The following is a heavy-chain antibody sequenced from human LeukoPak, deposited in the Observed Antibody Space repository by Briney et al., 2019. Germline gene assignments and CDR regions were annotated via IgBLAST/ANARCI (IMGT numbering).Heavy chain of an antibody. J-gene: IGHJ4*02. CDR1: GGSISSSSYY. CDR3: ARDPVPYYYGSGSYLDY. D-gene: IGHD3-10*01. V-gene: IGHV4-39*07. Sequence: PSETLSLTCTVSGGSISSSSYYWGWIRQPPGKGLEWIGSIYYSGSTYYNPSLKSRVTISVDTSKNQFSLKLSSVTAADTAVYYCARDPVPYYYGSGSYLDYWGQGTLVTVSS. CDR2: IYYSGST.